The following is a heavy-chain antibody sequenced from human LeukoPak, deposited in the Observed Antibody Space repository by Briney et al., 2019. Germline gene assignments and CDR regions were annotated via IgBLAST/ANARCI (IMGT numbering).Heavy chain of an antibody. D-gene: IGHD3-22*01. Sequence: ASVKVSCKASVYTFTGYYMHWVRQAPGQGLEWMGWINPNSGGTNYAQKFQGRVTMTRDTSISTAYMELSRLRSDDTAVYYCARGTETYYYDSSGYLPIDYWGQGTLVTVSS. J-gene: IGHJ4*02. V-gene: IGHV1-2*02. CDR3: ARGTETYYYDSSGYLPIDY. CDR1: VYTFTGYY. CDR2: INPNSGGT.